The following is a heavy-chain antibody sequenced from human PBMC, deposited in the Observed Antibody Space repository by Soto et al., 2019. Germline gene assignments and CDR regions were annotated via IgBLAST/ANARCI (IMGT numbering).Heavy chain of an antibody. J-gene: IGHJ4*02. V-gene: IGHV4-34*01. CDR3: ARGFSNSVTTRFDS. Sequence: PSETLSLTCIVSGESFSGYYWNWIRQSPDKGLEWIGEVYGSGETKYNPSLKSRISISEDPSKNQFSLRMTSMTAADTAVYYCARGFSNSVTTRFDSWGQGTLVTVSS. D-gene: IGHD4-4*01. CDR2: VYGSGET. CDR1: GESFSGYY.